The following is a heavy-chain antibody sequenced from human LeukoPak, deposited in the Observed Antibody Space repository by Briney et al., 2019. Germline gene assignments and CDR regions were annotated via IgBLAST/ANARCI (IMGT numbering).Heavy chain of an antibody. Sequence: SETLSLTCSVSGYSISSGYYWGWIRQPPGKGLAWIGYIYHSGRTYYNPSLKSRVTISMDRSKNQFSLKLNSVTAADTAVYYCARVRFYDGSPGFDNWGQGTLVTVSS. V-gene: IGHV4-38-2*02. D-gene: IGHD3-10*01. CDR2: IYHSGRT. CDR1: GYSISSGYY. CDR3: ARVRFYDGSPGFDN. J-gene: IGHJ4*02.